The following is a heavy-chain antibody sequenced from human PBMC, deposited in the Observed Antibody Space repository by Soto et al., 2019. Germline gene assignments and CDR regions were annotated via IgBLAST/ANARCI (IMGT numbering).Heavy chain of an antibody. V-gene: IGHV3-30-3*01. CDR3: ARVRGVVAPY. Sequence: QVQLVESGGGVVQPGRSLRLSCAASGFTFSSYAMHWVRQAPGKGLEWVAVISYDGSNKYYADSVKGRFTISRDNSKNTLYLQMNSLRAEDTAVYYCARVRGVVAPYWGQGTLVTVSS. CDR1: GFTFSSYA. CDR2: ISYDGSNK. J-gene: IGHJ4*02. D-gene: IGHD3-10*01.